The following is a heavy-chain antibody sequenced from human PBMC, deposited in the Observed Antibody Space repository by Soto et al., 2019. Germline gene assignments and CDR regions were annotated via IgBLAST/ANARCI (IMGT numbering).Heavy chain of an antibody. D-gene: IGHD2-15*01. CDR1: GGSFSGYC. CDR3: ARRVVVAVYHLPYYDY. Sequence: SEPLSLTCAVYGGSFSGYCWTWVRQPPGKGLEWIGEISHSGSTYYNPSLKSRVTISVDRSKPQLSLKLRSVTAADTAQDYCARRVVVAVYHLPYYDYWGQGTRVTVSP. J-gene: IGHJ4*02. CDR2: ISHSGST. V-gene: IGHV4-34*01.